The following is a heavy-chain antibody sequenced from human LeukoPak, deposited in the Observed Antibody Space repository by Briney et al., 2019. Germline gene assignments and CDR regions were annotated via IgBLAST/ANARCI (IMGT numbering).Heavy chain of an antibody. Sequence: GGSLRLSCAASGFTFSSYSMNWVRQAPGKGLEWVSSISSSSSYIYYADSVKGRFTISRDNAKNSLYLQMNSLRAEDTAVYYCARARVVVAANPFDHWGQGTLVTVSS. CDR3: ARARVVVAANPFDH. J-gene: IGHJ4*02. CDR1: GFTFSSYS. CDR2: ISSSSSYI. D-gene: IGHD2-15*01. V-gene: IGHV3-21*01.